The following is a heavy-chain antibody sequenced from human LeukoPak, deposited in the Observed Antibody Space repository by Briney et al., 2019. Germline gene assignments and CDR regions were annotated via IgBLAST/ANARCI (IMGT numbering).Heavy chain of an antibody. D-gene: IGHD3-16*01. Sequence: GASVKVSCKASGCTFTVYSINRLRQAPGQGLEWMGWITTSTGKPTYAQGFTGRFVFSLDTSVSTTYLHINSLKAEDTAVYYCARDASMISFDYWGQGSLVTVSS. CDR1: GCTFTVYS. CDR3: ARDASMISFDY. CDR2: ITTSTGKP. J-gene: IGHJ4*02. V-gene: IGHV7-4-1*02.